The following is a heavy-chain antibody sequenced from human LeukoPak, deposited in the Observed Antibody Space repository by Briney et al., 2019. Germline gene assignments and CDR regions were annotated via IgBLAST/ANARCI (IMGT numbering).Heavy chain of an antibody. V-gene: IGHV3-21*01. Sequence: PGGSLRLSCAASGFTFSTYSMNWVRQAPGKGLEWVSSISSTSTYIYYADSVKGRFTISRDNAKNSLYLQMNNLRAEDTAAYYCARWDRFHGVWGQGTLVTVSS. CDR1: GFTFSTYS. CDR3: ARWDRFHGV. D-gene: IGHD1-14*01. CDR2: ISSTSTYI. J-gene: IGHJ4*02.